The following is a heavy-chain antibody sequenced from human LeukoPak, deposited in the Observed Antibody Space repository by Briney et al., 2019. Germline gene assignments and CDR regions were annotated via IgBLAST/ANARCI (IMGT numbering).Heavy chain of an antibody. CDR2: ISYSGST. CDR3: ARRVYSGSYNWYFDL. V-gene: IGHV4-39*01. CDR1: GGSISTSTYY. D-gene: IGHD1-26*01. Sequence: SETLSLTCTVSGGSISTSTYYWGWIRQSPGKGLEWIGNISYSGSTYNNPSLKSRVTISVDTSKNQFSLKLSSVTAPDTTVYYCARRVYSGSYNWYFDLWGRGTLVPVSS. J-gene: IGHJ2*01.